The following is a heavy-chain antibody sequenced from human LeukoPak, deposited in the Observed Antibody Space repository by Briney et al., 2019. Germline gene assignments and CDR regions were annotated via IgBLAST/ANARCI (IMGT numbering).Heavy chain of an antibody. J-gene: IGHJ4*02. CDR3: ALGGFDY. CDR1: GFTFRSYW. CDR2: INSDGSST. V-gene: IGHV3-74*01. Sequence: HAGGSLRLSCVAYGFTFRSYWMHWVRQAPGKGLVWVSRINSDGSSTSYADSVKGRFTISRDNAKNTLYLQMNSPRAEDTAVYYCALGGFDYWGQGTLVTVSS.